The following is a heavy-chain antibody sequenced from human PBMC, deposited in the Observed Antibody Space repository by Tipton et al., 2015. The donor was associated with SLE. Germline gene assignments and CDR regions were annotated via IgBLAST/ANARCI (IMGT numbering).Heavy chain of an antibody. Sequence: TLSLTCTVSGVSISDHSWGWIRRPPGKGLEWIGYISYSGRSNYNPSLKSQVTISLDTSKNQVSLKVSSVTAADTAVYYCARRFRDSYYLDYWGQGTLVTVSS. CDR1: GVSISDHS. V-gene: IGHV4-59*08. CDR2: ISYSGRS. J-gene: IGHJ4*02. CDR3: ARRFRDSYYLDY.